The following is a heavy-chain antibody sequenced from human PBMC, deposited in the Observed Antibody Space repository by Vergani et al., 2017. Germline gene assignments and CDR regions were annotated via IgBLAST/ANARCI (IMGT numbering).Heavy chain of an antibody. CDR3: ARSDDGDTAGEYFQH. D-gene: IGHD4-17*01. V-gene: IGHV1-18*01. J-gene: IGHJ1*01. Sequence: QVQLVQPGVEVKKPGASVKVSCKTSGYTFISYGISWVRQAPGQGLEWMGWISGNNGNTNYAQKFQGRVTMTTDTSTSTAYMEVRSLRSDDTAVYYCARSDDGDTAGEYFQHWGQGTLVTVSS. CDR1: GYTFISYG. CDR2: ISGNNGNT.